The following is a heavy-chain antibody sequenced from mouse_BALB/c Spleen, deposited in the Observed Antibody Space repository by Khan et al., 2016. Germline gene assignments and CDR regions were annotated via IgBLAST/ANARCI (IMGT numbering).Heavy chain of an antibody. V-gene: IGHV3-2*02. CDR2: ISYSGST. CDR1: DYSITSDYA. CDR3: ARLLYDGYYDY. Sequence: VQLKESGPGLVKPSQSLSLTCTVTDYSITSDYAWNWIRQFPGNKLEWMGYISYSGSTSYNPSLKSRISITRDTSKNQFFLQLNSVTTEDTATYYCARLLYDGYYDYWGQGTTLTVSS. J-gene: IGHJ2*01. D-gene: IGHD2-3*01.